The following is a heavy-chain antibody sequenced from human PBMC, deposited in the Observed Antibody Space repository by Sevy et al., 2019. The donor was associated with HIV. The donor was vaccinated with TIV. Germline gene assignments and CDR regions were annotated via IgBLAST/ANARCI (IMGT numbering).Heavy chain of an antibody. Sequence: SETLSLTCTVSGDSISSNYWNWIRQPPGKGLEWIGYIYYSGSTNYNPSLKSRVTISVDTSKNQFSLRLSSVTAADTAVYYCARQSVTYDILTGWNYDGVDVWGQGTTVTVSS. J-gene: IGHJ6*02. CDR2: IYYSGST. D-gene: IGHD3-9*01. CDR1: GDSISSNY. V-gene: IGHV4-59*08. CDR3: ARQSVTYDILTGWNYDGVDV.